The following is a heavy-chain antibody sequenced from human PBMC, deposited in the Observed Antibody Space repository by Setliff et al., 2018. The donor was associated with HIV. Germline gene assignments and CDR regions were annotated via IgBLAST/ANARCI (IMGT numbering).Heavy chain of an antibody. Sequence: PGGSLRLSCAASGFTFSSYSMNWVRQAPGKGLEWVSSISSSSSSIYYADSVKGRFTISRDNAKNSLYLQMNSLRADDTAMYYCARDDGDYLFGYWGQGTVVTVSS. CDR2: ISSSSSSI. V-gene: IGHV3-21*01. CDR3: ARDDGDYLFGY. J-gene: IGHJ4*02. CDR1: GFTFSSYS. D-gene: IGHD4-17*01.